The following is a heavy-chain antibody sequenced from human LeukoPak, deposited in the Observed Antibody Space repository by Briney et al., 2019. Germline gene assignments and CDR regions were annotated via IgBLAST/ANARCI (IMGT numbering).Heavy chain of an antibody. J-gene: IGHJ4*02. D-gene: IGHD3-10*01. CDR1: GYSISSGYY. CDR2: ICHSGST. V-gene: IGHV4-38-2*01. CDR3: ARVYGNYGSGSHDY. Sequence: SETLSLTCAVSGYSISSGYYWGWIRPPPGKGLEWIGSICHSGSTYYNPSLKSRVTISVDTSKNQFSLKLSSVTAADTAVYYCARVYGNYGSGSHDYWGQGTLVTVSS.